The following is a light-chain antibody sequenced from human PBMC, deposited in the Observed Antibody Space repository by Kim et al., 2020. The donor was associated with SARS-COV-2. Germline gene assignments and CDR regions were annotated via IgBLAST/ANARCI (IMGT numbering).Light chain of an antibody. J-gene: IGKJ5*01. Sequence: DIQMTQSPSSLSASVGDRVTITCRASQDIRNDLGWYQQNPGRAPKRLVYGASSLQSEVPSRFSGSGSGTEFTLTINSLQPEDFATYFCLQHNTYPITFGQGTRLEIK. CDR1: QDIRND. CDR2: GAS. CDR3: LQHNTYPIT. V-gene: IGKV1-17*01.